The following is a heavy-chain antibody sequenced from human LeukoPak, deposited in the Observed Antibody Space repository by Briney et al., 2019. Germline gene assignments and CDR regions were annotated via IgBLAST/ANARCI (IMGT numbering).Heavy chain of an antibody. V-gene: IGHV3-23*01. CDR1: GFTFSSYA. CDR2: ISGSGGST. J-gene: IGHJ4*02. CDR3: AKDPSLIAAEAYFDY. Sequence: GGSLRLSCAASGFTFSSYAMSWVRQAPGKGLEWVSAISGSGGSTYYADSVKGRFTISRDNSKNTLYLQMYTLRAEDTAVYYCAKDPSLIAAEAYFDYWGQGTLVTVSS. D-gene: IGHD6-13*01.